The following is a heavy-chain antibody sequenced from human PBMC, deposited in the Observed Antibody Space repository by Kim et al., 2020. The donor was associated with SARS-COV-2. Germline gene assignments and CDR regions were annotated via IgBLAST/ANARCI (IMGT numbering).Heavy chain of an antibody. CDR2: INHSGST. V-gene: IGHV4-34*01. D-gene: IGHD3-10*01. J-gene: IGHJ3*02. CDR1: GGSFSAYY. CDR3: AREVPYYGSGSSDAFDI. Sequence: SETLSLTCAVYGGSFSAYYWSWIRQPPGKGLEWIGEINHSGSTNYSPSLKSRVIISIDTSKNQFSLKLSSVTAADTAVYYCAREVPYYGSGSSDAFDIWG.